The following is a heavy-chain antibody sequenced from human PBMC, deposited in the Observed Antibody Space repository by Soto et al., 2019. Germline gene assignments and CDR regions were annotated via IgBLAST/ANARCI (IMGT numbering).Heavy chain of an antibody. Sequence: QVHLLLPSGAEVKKPGSSVKVSCKASGGTPSNSAISWVRQAPGQGLEWMGGIIPVFGLVKYAQNFQGTGTITADESTNTAYMELSSLRPEDTAVYYCAGGRIVVVGSRAYYGMDVWGQGTTVTVSS. D-gene: IGHD3-22*01. V-gene: IGHV1-69*01. CDR1: GGTPSNSA. CDR3: AGGRIVVVGSRAYYGMDV. J-gene: IGHJ6*02. CDR2: IIPVFGLV.